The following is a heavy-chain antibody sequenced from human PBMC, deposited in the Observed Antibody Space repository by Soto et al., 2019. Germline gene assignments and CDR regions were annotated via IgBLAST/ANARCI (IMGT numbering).Heavy chain of an antibody. J-gene: IGHJ4*01. V-gene: IGHV1-69*01. Sequence: QVQLVQSGAEVKKPGSSVKVYCKASGGTFSSYAISWVRQARGQGREWMGGIIHIFGTVNYAQKFQGRVTITAHESTSTAYMELSSLRSQDTAVYYCARGAYDSSRYQYYFYYWGHGTRVTVSS. D-gene: IGHD3-22*01. CDR3: ARGAYDSSRYQYYFYY. CDR2: IIHIFGTV. CDR1: GGTFSSYA.